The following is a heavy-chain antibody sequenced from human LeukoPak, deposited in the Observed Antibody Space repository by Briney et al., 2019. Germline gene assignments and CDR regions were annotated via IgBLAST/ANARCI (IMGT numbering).Heavy chain of an antibody. Sequence: GRSLRLSCAASGFTFSSYSMNWVRQAPGKGLEWVSSISSSSSYIYYADSVKGRFTISRDNAKNSLYLQMNSLRAEDTAVYYCARGRRYYYDSSGYNWGQGTLVTVSS. CDR1: GFTFSSYS. CDR3: ARGRRYYYDSSGYN. CDR2: ISSSSSYI. V-gene: IGHV3-21*01. D-gene: IGHD3-22*01. J-gene: IGHJ4*02.